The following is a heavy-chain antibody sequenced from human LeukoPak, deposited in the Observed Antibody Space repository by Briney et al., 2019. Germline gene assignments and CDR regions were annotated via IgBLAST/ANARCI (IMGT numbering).Heavy chain of an antibody. Sequence: SVEVSCKASGYTFTSYAISWVRQAPGQGLEWMGGIIPIFGTANYAQKFQGRVTITADESTSTAYMELSSLRSEDTAVYYCARGARYCSGGSCYSFFHGGDYYYYYMDVWGKGTTVTISS. V-gene: IGHV1-69*13. CDR2: IIPIFGTA. CDR3: ARGARYCSGGSCYSFFHGGDYYYYYMDV. CDR1: GYTFTSYA. D-gene: IGHD2-15*01. J-gene: IGHJ6*03.